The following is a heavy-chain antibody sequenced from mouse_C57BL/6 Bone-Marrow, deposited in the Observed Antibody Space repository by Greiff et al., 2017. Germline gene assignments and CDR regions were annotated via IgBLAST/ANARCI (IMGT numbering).Heavy chain of an antibody. CDR3: ARGGYQYYFDY. V-gene: IGHV3-6*01. J-gene: IGHJ2*01. Sequence: DVQLVESGPGLVKPSQSLSLTCSVTGYSITSGYYWNWIRQFPGNKLEWMGYISYDGSNNYNPSLKNRISITRDTSKNQFFLKLNSVTTEDTATYYCARGGYQYYFDYWGQGTTLTVSS. CDR1: GYSITSGYY. CDR2: ISYDGSN. D-gene: IGHD2-2*01.